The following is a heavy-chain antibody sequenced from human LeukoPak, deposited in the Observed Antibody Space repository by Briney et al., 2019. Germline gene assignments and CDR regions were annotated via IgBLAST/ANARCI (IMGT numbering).Heavy chain of an antibody. V-gene: IGHV3-21*01. CDR2: ISSSSSYI. J-gene: IGHJ6*02. D-gene: IGHD3-3*01. CDR3: ARFRLEWLPPYYYGMDV. Sequence: PSETLSLTCTVSGGSIRSYYWSWVRQAPGKGLEWVSSISSSSSYIYYADSVKGRFTISRDNAKNSLYLQMNSLRAEDTAVYYCARFRLEWLPPYYYGMDVWGQGTTVTVSS. CDR1: GGSIRSYY.